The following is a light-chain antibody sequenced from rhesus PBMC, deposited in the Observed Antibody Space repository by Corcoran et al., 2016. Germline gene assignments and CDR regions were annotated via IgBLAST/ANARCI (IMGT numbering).Light chain of an antibody. CDR2: GSS. Sequence: ETVVTQSPATLSLSPGDTATLSCRASQSVGSYLTWYQQKPGQPPRLLNYGSSNRATGIPDRFRGRGSGTDFTLTISSLEPEDIGVYYCQQSRNLYSFGQGTKVEIK. V-gene: IGKV3-24*04. CDR3: QQSRNLYS. J-gene: IGKJ2*01. CDR1: QSVGSY.